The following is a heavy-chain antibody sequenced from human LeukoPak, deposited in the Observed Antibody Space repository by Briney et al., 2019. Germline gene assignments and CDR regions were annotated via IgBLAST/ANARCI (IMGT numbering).Heavy chain of an antibody. CDR2: ISSSSSTI. D-gene: IGHD2-21*01. V-gene: IGHV3-48*01. CDR1: GFTFSSYS. J-gene: IGHJ6*03. Sequence: PGGSLRLSCAASGFTFSSYSMNWVRQAPGKGLEGVSYISSSSSTIYYADSVKGRFTISRDNAKNSLYLQVNSLRAEDTAVYYCARDQLLPQYYDYYYYMDVWGKGTTVTVSS. CDR3: ARDQLLPQYYDYYYYMDV.